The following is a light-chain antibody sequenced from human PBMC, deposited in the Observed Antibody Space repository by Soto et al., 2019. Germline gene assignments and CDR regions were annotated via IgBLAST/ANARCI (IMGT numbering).Light chain of an antibody. Sequence: QSVLTQPPSASGTPGQSVTISCSGSSSNIGDNTVNWSQQLPGTAPKLLIYSNDQRSSGVPDRFSGSKSATSASLAISGLKYEDEADYYCAVWDDSLDGVVFGGGTKLTVL. CDR2: SND. CDR1: SSNIGDNT. J-gene: IGLJ2*01. V-gene: IGLV1-44*01. CDR3: AVWDDSLDGVV.